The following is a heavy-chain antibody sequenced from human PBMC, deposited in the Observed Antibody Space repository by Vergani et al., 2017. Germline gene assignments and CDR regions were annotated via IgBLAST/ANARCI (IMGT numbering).Heavy chain of an antibody. CDR1: GGSVSSGSYY. CDR3: ARGSPGPYFDY. J-gene: IGHJ4*02. CDR2: IYYRGST. V-gene: IGHV4-61*10. Sequence: QVQLQESGPGLVKPSETLSLTCTVSGGSVSSGSYYWTWIRQPAGKGLEWIGDIYYRGSTNSNPSLKSRVTISVDTSKNQFSLKLSSVTAADTAVYYCARGSPGPYFDYWGQGSLVTXSS.